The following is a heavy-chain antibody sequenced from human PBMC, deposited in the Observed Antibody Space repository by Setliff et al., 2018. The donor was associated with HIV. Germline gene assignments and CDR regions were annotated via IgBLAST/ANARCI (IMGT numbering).Heavy chain of an antibody. D-gene: IGHD3-10*01. CDR2: IWYDGSNK. V-gene: IGHV3-33*06. J-gene: IGHJ4*02. CDR1: GFTFSSYG. Sequence: GGSLRLSCAASGFTFSSYGMHWVRQAPGKGLEWVAVIWYDGSNKYYADSVKGRFTISRDNSKNTLYLQMNSLRAEDTATYYCPKEFEDLSGAYWGQGTLVTVS. CDR3: PKEFEDLSGAY.